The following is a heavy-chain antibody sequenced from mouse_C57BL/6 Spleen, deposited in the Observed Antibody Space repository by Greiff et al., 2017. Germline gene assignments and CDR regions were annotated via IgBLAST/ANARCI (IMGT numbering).Heavy chain of an antibody. J-gene: IGHJ1*03. V-gene: IGHV5-17*01. CDR3: ASTHVYGRSNARYFDV. D-gene: IGHD1-1*01. CDR2: ISSGSSTI. Sequence: EVQLVESGGGLVKPGGSLKLSCAASGFTFSDYGMHWVRQAPEKGLEWVAYISSGSSTINYAERVKGRFTISRDNAKNTLFLQMTSLRSEDTAMYYCASTHVYGRSNARYFDVWGTGTTVTVSS. CDR1: GFTFSDYG.